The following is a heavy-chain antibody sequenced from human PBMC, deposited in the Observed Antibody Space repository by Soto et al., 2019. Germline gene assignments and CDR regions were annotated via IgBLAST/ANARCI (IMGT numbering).Heavy chain of an antibody. CDR1: GGSISSGPYS. CDR2: FYYSGST. CDR3: ERLGGYCSGTSCHGYYAMDV. V-gene: IGHV4-39*01. D-gene: IGHD2-2*01. J-gene: IGHJ6*02. Sequence: PSETLSLTCTVSGGSISSGPYSWGWIRQPPGKGLEWMGTFYYSGSTHYNQSLESRATISVDTSKNQFSLKVSSVTAADTAMYYFERLGGYCSGTSCHGYYAMDVWGQGTTVTVSS.